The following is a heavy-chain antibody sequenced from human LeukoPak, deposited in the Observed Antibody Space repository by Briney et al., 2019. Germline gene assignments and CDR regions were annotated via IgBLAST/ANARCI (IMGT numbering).Heavy chain of an antibody. CDR3: ARPQVYDSSGYYYGY. Sequence: PSETLSLTCAVYGGSFSGYYWSWIRQPPGKGLEWIGEINHSGSTNYNPSLKSRVTISVDTSKNQFSLKLSSVTAADTAVYYCARPQVYDSSGYYYGYWGQGTLVTVSS. V-gene: IGHV4-34*01. D-gene: IGHD3-22*01. J-gene: IGHJ4*02. CDR2: INHSGST. CDR1: GGSFSGYY.